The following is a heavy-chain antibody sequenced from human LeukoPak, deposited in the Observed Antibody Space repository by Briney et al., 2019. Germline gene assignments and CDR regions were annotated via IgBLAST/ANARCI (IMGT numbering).Heavy chain of an antibody. CDR3: ARGSGDPTDFDY. CDR2: IYYSGST. Sequence: SGTLSLTCTVSGGSISSGDYYWSWIRQPPGKGLEWIGYIYYSGSTYYNPSLKSRVTISVDTSKNQFSLKLSSVTAADTAVYYCARGSGDPTDFDYWGQGTLVTVSS. D-gene: IGHD7-27*01. CDR1: GGSISSGDYY. J-gene: IGHJ4*02. V-gene: IGHV4-30-4*01.